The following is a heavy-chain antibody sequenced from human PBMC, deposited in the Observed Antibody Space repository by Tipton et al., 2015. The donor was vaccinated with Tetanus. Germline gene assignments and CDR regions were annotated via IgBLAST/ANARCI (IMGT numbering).Heavy chain of an antibody. D-gene: IGHD3-10*01. CDR3: ARGDYYGSGTYDV. J-gene: IGHJ6*02. Sequence: TLSLTCTVSGGSLSSGTYYWDWIRQPPGKGLEWIGEINYDGSTNYSPSLKSRVTLSLDTTKKQVSLKLSSVTAADTAVYYCARGDYYGSGTYDVWGQGTTVTVPS. CDR1: GGSLSSGTYY. CDR2: INYDGST. V-gene: IGHV4-39*07.